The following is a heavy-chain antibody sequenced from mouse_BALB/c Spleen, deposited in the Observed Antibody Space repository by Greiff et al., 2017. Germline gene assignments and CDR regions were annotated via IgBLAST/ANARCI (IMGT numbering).Heavy chain of an antibody. J-gene: IGHJ3*01. V-gene: IGHV3-2*02. CDR3: ALYYGYDAAWFAY. D-gene: IGHD2-2*01. Sequence: VQLQQSGPGLVKPSQSLSLTCTVTGYSITSDYAWNWIRQFPGNKLEWMGYISYSGSTSYNPSLKSRISITRDTSKNQFFLQLNSVTTEDTATYYCALYYGYDAAWFAYWGQGTLVTVSA. CDR1: GYSITSDYA. CDR2: ISYSGST.